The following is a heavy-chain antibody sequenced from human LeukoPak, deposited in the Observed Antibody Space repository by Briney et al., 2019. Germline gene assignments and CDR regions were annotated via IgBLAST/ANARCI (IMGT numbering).Heavy chain of an antibody. CDR1: GGSISSYY. J-gene: IGHJ4*02. V-gene: IGHV4-59*01. D-gene: IGHD3-3*01. CDR2: VYYSGST. Sequence: SETLSLTCTVSGGSISSYYWSWIRQPPGKGLEWIGYVYYSGSTNYNPSLKSRVTISVDTSKNQFSLKLTSVTAADTAVYYCARAERFLEWPYDYWGQGTLVTVSS. CDR3: ARAERFLEWPYDY.